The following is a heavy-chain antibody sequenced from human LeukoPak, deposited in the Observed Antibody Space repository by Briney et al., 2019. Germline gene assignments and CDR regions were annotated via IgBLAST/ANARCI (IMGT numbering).Heavy chain of an antibody. CDR2: INHSGST. D-gene: IGHD2-21*02. V-gene: IGHV4-34*01. CDR3: ARATARPLDY. J-gene: IGHJ4*02. CDR1: GGSFSGYY. Sequence: PSETLSLTCAVYGGSFSGYYWSWIRQPPGEGLEWIGEINHSGSTNYNPSLKNRVTISVDTSKNQFSLKLSSVTAADTAVYYCARATARPLDYWGQGTLVTVSS.